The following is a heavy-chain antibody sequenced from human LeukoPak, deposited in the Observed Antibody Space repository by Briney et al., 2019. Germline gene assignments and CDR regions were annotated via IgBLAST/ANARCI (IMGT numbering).Heavy chain of an antibody. CDR2: SSGSGGST. CDR3: ARDSPYCGGDCYVDY. CDR1: GFTFSSYV. D-gene: IGHD2-21*02. V-gene: IGHV3-23*01. Sequence: GGSLRLSCAASGFTFSSYVMNWVRQAPGKGLEWVSGSSGSGGSTYYADSMKGRFTISRDNAKNTLYLQMNSLRAEDTAVYYCARDSPYCGGDCYVDYWGQGTLVTVSS. J-gene: IGHJ4*02.